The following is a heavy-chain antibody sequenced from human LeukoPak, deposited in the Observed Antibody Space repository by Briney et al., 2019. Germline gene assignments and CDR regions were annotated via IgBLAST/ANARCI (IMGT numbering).Heavy chain of an antibody. D-gene: IGHD3-10*01. CDR3: ARVSHYGSGYYYRLAY. V-gene: IGHV3-33*01. CDR2: IWYDGYNK. CDR1: GFIFSNYG. Sequence: GGSLRLSCAASGFIFSNYGMHWVRQAPGKGLEWVAGIWYDGYNKFYADSAKGRFTISRDNSKNTLYLQMSSLRAEDTALYYCARVSHYGSGYYYRLAYWGQGTLVTVSS. J-gene: IGHJ4*02.